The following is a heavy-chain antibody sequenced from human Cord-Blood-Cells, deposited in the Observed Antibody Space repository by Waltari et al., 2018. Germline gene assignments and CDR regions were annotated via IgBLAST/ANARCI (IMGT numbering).Heavy chain of an antibody. CDR3: ARPTTVTTLAGWYFDL. J-gene: IGHJ2*01. Sequence: QLQLQESGPGLVKPSETLSLTCTVSGGSISSSSYYWGWIRKPPGKGLEWIGSSYYIGLTTYSPSFKSRVTVSVDTSKNQFSLKLSSVTAADTAVYYCARPTTVTTLAGWYFDLWGRGTLVTVSS. D-gene: IGHD4-17*01. CDR2: SYYIGLT. V-gene: IGHV4-39*01. CDR1: GGSISSSSYY.